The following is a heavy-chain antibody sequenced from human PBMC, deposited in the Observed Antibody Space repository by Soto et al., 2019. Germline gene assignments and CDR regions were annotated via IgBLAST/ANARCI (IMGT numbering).Heavy chain of an antibody. V-gene: IGHV1-69*06. CDR2: IIPIFGTA. Sequence: SVKVSCKASGGTFSSCAISWVRQAPGQGLEWMGGIIPIFGTANYAQKFQGRVTITADKSTSTAYMELSSLRSEDTAVYYCATTYYDFWSGPPNNWFDPWGQGTLVTVSS. CDR1: GGTFSSCA. J-gene: IGHJ5*02. D-gene: IGHD3-3*01. CDR3: ATTYYDFWSGPPNNWFDP.